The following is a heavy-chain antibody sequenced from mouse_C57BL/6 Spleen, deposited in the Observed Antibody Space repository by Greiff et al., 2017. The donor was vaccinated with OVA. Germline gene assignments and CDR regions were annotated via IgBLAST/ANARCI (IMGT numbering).Heavy chain of an antibody. CDR3: ARFITTVVAPSFDY. CDR2: IDPNSGGT. J-gene: IGHJ2*01. Sequence: QVQLQQSGAELVKPGASVKLSCTASGFNIKDYYMHWVKQRPGRGLEWIGRIDPNSGGTKYTEKFKSKATLTVDKPSSTAYMQLSSLTSEDSAVFYYARFITTVVAPSFDYWGQGTTLTVSS. D-gene: IGHD1-1*01. CDR1: GFNIKDYY. V-gene: IGHV1-72*01.